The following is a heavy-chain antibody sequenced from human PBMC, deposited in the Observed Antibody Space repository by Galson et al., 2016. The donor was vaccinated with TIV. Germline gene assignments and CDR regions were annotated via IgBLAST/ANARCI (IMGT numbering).Heavy chain of an antibody. D-gene: IGHD2-15*01. J-gene: IGHJ3*01. Sequence: SLRLSCAASGFSFRNYVMSWVRLAPGKGLEWVSSLSLSGSHTYYAESVKGRFTISRDNSKYTLFLQLNSLRVGDTAIYYCAKVDKRGDYSWDAFDVWGQGTVVTVSS. CDR1: GFSFRNYV. V-gene: IGHV3-23*01. CDR3: AKVDKRGDYSWDAFDV. CDR2: LSLSGSHT.